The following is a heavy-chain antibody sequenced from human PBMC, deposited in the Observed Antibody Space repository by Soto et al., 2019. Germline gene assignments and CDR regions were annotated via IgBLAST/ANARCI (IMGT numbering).Heavy chain of an antibody. V-gene: IGHV4-59*01. Sequence: SETLSLTCTVSGGSISSYYWSWIRQPPGKGLEWIGYIYYSGSTNYNPSLKSRVTISVDTSKNQFSLKLSSVTAADTAVYYCARDLGDGYNRIFDFWGQGTLVTVSS. J-gene: IGHJ4*02. CDR2: IYYSGST. D-gene: IGHD3-16*01. CDR1: GGSISSYY. CDR3: ARDLGDGYNRIFDF.